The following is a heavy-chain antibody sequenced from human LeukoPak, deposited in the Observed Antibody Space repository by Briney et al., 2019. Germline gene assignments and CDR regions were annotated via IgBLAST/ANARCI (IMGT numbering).Heavy chain of an antibody. CDR3: ARAEVDIVVVPAAIFVFDY. CDR2: IYYSGST. J-gene: IGHJ4*02. CDR1: GGSISSTSYY. D-gene: IGHD2-2*01. V-gene: IGHV4-39*07. Sequence: SETLSLTCTVSGGSISSTSYYWGWIRQPPGKGLEWIGSIYYSGSTYYNPSLKSRVTISVDTSKNQFSLKLSSVTAADTAVYYCARAEVDIVVVPAAIFVFDYWGQGTLVTVSS.